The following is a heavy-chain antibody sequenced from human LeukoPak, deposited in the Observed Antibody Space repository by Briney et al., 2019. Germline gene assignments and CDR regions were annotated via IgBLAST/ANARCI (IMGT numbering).Heavy chain of an antibody. CDR1: RYTYTSYG. V-gene: IGHV1-18*01. CDR3: ARDCSGGSGYDLDY. J-gene: IGHJ4*02. Sequence: GASVKVSCKASRYTYTSYGISWVRQAPGQGREWMGWISAYNGNTNYAQKLQGRVTMTTDTSTSTAYMELRSLRSDDTAVYYCARDCSGGSGYDLDYWGQGTLVTVSS. CDR2: ISAYNGNT. D-gene: IGHD2-15*01.